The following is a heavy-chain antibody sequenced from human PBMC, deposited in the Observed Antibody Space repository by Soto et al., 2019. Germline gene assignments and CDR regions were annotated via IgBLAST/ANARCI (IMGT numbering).Heavy chain of an antibody. CDR1: GGSVSSGSYY. V-gene: IGHV4-61*01. CDR2: IYYSGST. Sequence: SETLSLTCTVSGGSVSSGSYYWSRIRQPPGKGLEWIGYIYYSGSTNYNPSLKSRVTISVDTSKNQFSLKLSSVTAADTAVYYCARVSGGYCISTSCKSDYWGQGTLVTVSS. J-gene: IGHJ4*02. CDR3: ARVSGGYCISTSCKSDY. D-gene: IGHD2-2*01.